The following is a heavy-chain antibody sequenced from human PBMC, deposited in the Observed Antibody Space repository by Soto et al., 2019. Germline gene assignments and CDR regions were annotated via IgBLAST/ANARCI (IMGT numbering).Heavy chain of an antibody. J-gene: IGHJ6*02. CDR2: INPNSGGT. CDR3: ARDKIAARRVYYYYGMDV. Sequence: ASVKVSCKASGYTFTGYYMHWVRQAPGQGLEWMGWINPNSGGTNYAQKFQGWVTMTRDTSISTAYMELSRLRSDDTAVYYCARDKIAARRVYYYYGMDVWGQGTTVTVSS. CDR1: GYTFTGYY. V-gene: IGHV1-2*04. D-gene: IGHD6-6*01.